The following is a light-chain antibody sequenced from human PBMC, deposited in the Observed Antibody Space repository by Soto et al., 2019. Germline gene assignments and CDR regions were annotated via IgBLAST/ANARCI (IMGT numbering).Light chain of an antibody. CDR3: QQYNNWPPRT. Sequence: EIAMTQSPATLSVSPGERATLSCRASQSVSSNLAWYQQKPGQAPRLLIYGASTRATGIPARFSGSGSGTEFTLTISSLQSEDFAVYYCQQYNNWPPRTFGQGTKVEI. V-gene: IGKV3-15*01. CDR1: QSVSSN. CDR2: GAS. J-gene: IGKJ1*01.